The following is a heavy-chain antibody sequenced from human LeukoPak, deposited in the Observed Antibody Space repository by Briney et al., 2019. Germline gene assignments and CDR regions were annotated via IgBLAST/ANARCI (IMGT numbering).Heavy chain of an antibody. V-gene: IGHV4-59*01. D-gene: IGHD1-26*01. CDR1: GGSISSYY. CDR3: ARGHSGSYPPFDY. CDR2: IYYSGST. Sequence: SETLSLTCTVSGGSISSYYWSWIRQPPGKGLEWIGYIYYSGSTNYNPSLKSRVTISVDTSKNRFSLKLSSVTAADTAVYYCARGHSGSYPPFDYWGQGTLVTVSS. J-gene: IGHJ4*02.